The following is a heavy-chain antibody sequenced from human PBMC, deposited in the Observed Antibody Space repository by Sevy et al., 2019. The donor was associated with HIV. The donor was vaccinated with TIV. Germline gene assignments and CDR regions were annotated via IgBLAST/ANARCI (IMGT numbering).Heavy chain of an antibody. CDR3: ARYRRDYYDSSGYYYYGMDV. CDR1: GGSISSYF. Sequence: SETLSLTCTVSGGSISSYFWSWIRQPPGKGLEWIGYIYYSGSTNYNPSLKSRVTISVDTSKNQFSLKLSSVTAVDTAVYYCARYRRDYYDSSGYYYYGMDVWGQGTTVTVSS. J-gene: IGHJ6*02. D-gene: IGHD3-22*01. CDR2: IYYSGST. V-gene: IGHV4-59*01.